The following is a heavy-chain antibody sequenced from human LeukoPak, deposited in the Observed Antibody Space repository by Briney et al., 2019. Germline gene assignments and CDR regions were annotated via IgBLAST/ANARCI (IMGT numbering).Heavy chain of an antibody. CDR1: GFTFSNAW. CDR2: IKSKTDGGTT. V-gene: IGHV3-15*01. Sequence: KPGGSLRLSCAASGFTFSNAWMSWVRQAPGKGLEWVGRIKSKTDGGTTDYAAPVKGRFTISRDDSKNTLYLQMNSLKTEDTAVYYCTTGSSSWYGLDFDYWGQGTLVTVSS. J-gene: IGHJ4*02. CDR3: TTGSSSWYGLDFDY. D-gene: IGHD6-13*01.